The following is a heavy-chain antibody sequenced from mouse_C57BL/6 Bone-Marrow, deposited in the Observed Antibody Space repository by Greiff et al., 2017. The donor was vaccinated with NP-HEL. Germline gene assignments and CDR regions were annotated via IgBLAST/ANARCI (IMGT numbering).Heavy chain of an antibody. V-gene: IGHV1-19*01. J-gene: IGHJ2*01. D-gene: IGHD1-3*01. Sequence: EVQLQQSGPVLVKPGASVKMSCKASGYTFTDYYMNWVKQSHGKSLEWIGVINPYNGGTSYNQKFKGKATLTVDKSSSTAYMELNSLTSEDSAVYYCARWSGYYFDYWGQGTTLTVSS. CDR3: ARWSGYYFDY. CDR2: INPYNGGT. CDR1: GYTFTDYY.